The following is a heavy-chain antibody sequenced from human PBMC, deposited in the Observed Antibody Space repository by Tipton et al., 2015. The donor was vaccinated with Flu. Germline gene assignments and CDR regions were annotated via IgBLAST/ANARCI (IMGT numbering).Heavy chain of an antibody. Sequence: TLSLTCTVSGGSISSYYWSWIRRPPGKGLEWIGYIYYSGSTNYNPSLTSRVTISVDTSKNQFSLKLSSVTAADTAVYYCAGSGWYAGHYWRQGTLVTVSS. D-gene: IGHD6-19*01. CDR2: IYYSGST. J-gene: IGHJ4*02. CDR1: GGSISSYY. V-gene: IGHV4-59*01. CDR3: AGSGWYAGHY.